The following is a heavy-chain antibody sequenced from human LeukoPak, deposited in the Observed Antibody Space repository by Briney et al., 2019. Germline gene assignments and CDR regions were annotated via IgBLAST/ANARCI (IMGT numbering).Heavy chain of an antibody. D-gene: IGHD5-18*01. CDR1: GFSFISYG. V-gene: IGHV1-18*04. J-gene: IGHJ6*02. Sequence: ASVKVSCKASGFSFISYGVNWVRQAPGQRLEWMGGINAFDGNAKYAKKFQGRVTMTIEKSTATAYMELRSLRHDDTAVYYCARARGGNSYGDYYYFMDVWAQGTTVIVSS. CDR3: ARARGGNSYGDYYYFMDV. CDR2: INAFDGNA.